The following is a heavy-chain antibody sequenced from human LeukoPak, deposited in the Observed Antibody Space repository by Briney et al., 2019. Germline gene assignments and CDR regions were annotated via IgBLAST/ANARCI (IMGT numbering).Heavy chain of an antibody. V-gene: IGHV4-30-4*01. CDR2: IYYSGST. Sequence: PSETLSLTCTVSGGSISSGDYYWSWIRQPPGEGLEWIGYIYYSGSTYYNPSLKSRVTISVDTSKNQFSLKLSSVTAADTAVYYCASAPSYCSSTSCAYFDYWGQGTLVTVSS. CDR3: ASAPSYCSSTSCAYFDY. D-gene: IGHD2-2*01. CDR1: GGSISSGDYY. J-gene: IGHJ4*02.